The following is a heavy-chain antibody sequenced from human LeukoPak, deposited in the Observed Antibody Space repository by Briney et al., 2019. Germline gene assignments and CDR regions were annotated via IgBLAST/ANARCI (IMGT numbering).Heavy chain of an antibody. CDR3: ARDFTESLSPHCTTTSCFPYHYFSYMDV. D-gene: IGHD2-2*01. CDR2: IKQDGSER. V-gene: IGHV3-7*01. J-gene: IGHJ6*03. Sequence: GGSLRLSCRTSTFPFSTYWMSWVRQAPGKGLEWVANIKQDGSERYYLDSVKGRFTISRDNAQNSLYLQLNSLRAEDTAVYYCARDFTESLSPHCTTTSCFPYHYFSYMDVWGKGTTVTVSS. CDR1: TFPFSTYW.